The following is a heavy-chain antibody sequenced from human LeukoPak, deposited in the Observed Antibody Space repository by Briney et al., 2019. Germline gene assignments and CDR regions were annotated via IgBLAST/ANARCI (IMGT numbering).Heavy chain of an antibody. J-gene: IGHJ4*02. CDR3: SVLPITGTTWAFDY. Sequence: SVKVSCKASGGTFSSYAISWVRQAPGQGLEWMGGIIPMFGTANYAQKFQGRVTITADESTSTVYMELSSLRSEDTAVYYCSVLPITGTTWAFDYWGQGTLVTVSS. CDR2: IIPMFGTA. D-gene: IGHD1-7*01. CDR1: GGTFSSYA. V-gene: IGHV1-69*13.